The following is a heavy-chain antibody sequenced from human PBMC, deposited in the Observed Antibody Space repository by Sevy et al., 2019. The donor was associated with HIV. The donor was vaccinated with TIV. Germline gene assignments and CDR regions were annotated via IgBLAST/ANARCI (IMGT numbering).Heavy chain of an antibody. CDR3: AREGGYSDKGMDV. CDR2: ISSGSGSI. V-gene: IGHV3-48*01. J-gene: IGHJ6*02. Sequence: GGSLRLSCAGSGFTFSNYNINWVRQAPGKGLEWVSYISSGSGSIHHAHAVKGRFTISRDNAKNSLYLQMNSLRAEDTAVYYCAREGGYSDKGMDVWGQGTTVTVSS. D-gene: IGHD3-22*01. CDR1: GFTFSNYN.